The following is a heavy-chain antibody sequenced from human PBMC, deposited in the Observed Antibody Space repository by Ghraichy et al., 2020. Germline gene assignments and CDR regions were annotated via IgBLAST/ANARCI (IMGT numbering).Heavy chain of an antibody. CDR2: ISGSGGST. J-gene: IGHJ4*02. D-gene: IGHD5-24*01. CDR1: GFTFSSYA. Sequence: GGSLRLSCAASGFTFSSYAMSWVRQAPGKGLEWVSAISGSGGSTYYADSVKGRFTISRDNSKNTLYLQMNSLRAEDTAVYYCATVEMATKRPYYFDYWGQGTLVTVSS. V-gene: IGHV3-23*01. CDR3: ATVEMATKRPYYFDY.